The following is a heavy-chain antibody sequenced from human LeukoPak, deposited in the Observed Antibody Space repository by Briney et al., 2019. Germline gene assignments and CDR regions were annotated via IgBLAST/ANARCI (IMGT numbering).Heavy chain of an antibody. CDR2: MNPNSGNT. CDR1: GYTFISYD. D-gene: IGHD2-15*01. V-gene: IGHV1-8*01. J-gene: IGHJ4*02. Sequence: GASVKVSCKASGYTFISYDINWVRQATGQGLEWMGWMNPNSGNTGYAQKFQGRVTMTRNTSISTAYMELSSLRSEDTGVYYCARSAATSGGIDYWGQGTLVTVSS. CDR3: ARSAATSGGIDY.